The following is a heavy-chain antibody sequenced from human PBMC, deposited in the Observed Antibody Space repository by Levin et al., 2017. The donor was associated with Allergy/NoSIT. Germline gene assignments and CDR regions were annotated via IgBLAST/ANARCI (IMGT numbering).Heavy chain of an antibody. CDR3: ARGTYYYDSSGYYKGFDY. J-gene: IGHJ4*02. V-gene: IGHV4-61*01. Sequence: SETLSLTCTVSGGSVSSGSYYWSWIRQPPGKGLEWIGYIYYSGSTNYNPSLKSRVTISVDTSKNQFSLKLSSVTAADTAVYYCARGTYYYDSSGYYKGFDYWGQGTLVTVSS. D-gene: IGHD3-22*01. CDR1: GGSVSSGSYY. CDR2: IYYSGST.